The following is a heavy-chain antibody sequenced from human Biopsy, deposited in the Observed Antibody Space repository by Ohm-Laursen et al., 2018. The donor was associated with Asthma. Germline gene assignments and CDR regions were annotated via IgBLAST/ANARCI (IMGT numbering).Heavy chain of an antibody. CDR2: IYYSGST. CDR1: GDSIDSGDYS. J-gene: IGHJ4*02. D-gene: IGHD2-21*02. V-gene: IGHV4-30-2*05. Sequence: SETLSLTCAVSGDSIDSGDYSWTWIRQSPGVGLEWIGYIYYSGSTYYNPSLKSRVSILIDTSKNQFSLRLSSVTAADTAVYYCARGWNCGGDCYSLDSWGQGTLVTVSS. CDR3: ARGWNCGGDCYSLDS.